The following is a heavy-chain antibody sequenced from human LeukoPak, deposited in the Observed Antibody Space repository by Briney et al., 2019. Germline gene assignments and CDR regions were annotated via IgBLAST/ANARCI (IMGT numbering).Heavy chain of an antibody. Sequence: PGGSLRLSCAASGFPFRNYGMHWVRQAPGKGLEWVAIIWYDGSKTYYADSVKGRFTISRDNLSNTLYLQMNSLRAEDTALYFCARAPYTTGRSFYFDSWGQGALVTVSS. V-gene: IGHV3-33*01. D-gene: IGHD2-2*02. J-gene: IGHJ4*02. CDR1: GFPFRNYG. CDR3: ARAPYTTGRSFYFDS. CDR2: IWYDGSKT.